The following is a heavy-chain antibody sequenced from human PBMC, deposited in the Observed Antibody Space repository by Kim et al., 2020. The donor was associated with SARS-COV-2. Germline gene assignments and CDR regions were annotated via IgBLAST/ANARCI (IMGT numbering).Heavy chain of an antibody. J-gene: IGHJ6*02. CDR1: GFTFGTFP. CDR2: IKGSADDA. Sequence: GGSLRLSCVVSGFTFGTFPMSWVRHLPGKGLEWISLIKGSADDARYADSVKGRFTISRDNSKNTVYLHMNSLRAEDTAIYYCAKGRYYGWGIGMDVWGQGTTVTVSS. V-gene: IGHV3-23*01. CDR3: AKGRYYGWGIGMDV. D-gene: IGHD3-10*01.